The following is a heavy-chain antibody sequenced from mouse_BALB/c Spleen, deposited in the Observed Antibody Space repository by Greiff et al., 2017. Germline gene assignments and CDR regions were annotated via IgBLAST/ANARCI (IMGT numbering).Heavy chain of an antibody. V-gene: IGHV1-54*01. CDR3: ARPSMITTKYYFDY. D-gene: IGHD2-4*01. J-gene: IGHJ2*01. Sequence: QVQLQQSGAELVRPGTSVKVSCKASGYAFTNYLIEWVKQRPGQGLEWIGVINPGSGGTNYNEKFKGKATLTADKSSSTAYMQLSSLTSDDSAVYFCARPSMITTKYYFDYWGQGTTLTVSS. CDR1: GYAFTNYL. CDR2: INPGSGGT.